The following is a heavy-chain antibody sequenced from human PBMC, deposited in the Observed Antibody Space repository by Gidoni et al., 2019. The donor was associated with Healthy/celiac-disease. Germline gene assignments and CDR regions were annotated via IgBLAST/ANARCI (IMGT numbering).Heavy chain of an antibody. V-gene: IGHV4-39*01. J-gene: IGHJ4*02. CDR1: GGSISSSSYY. Sequence: QLQLQESGPGLVKPSETLSLTCTVSGGSISSSSYYWGWIRQPPGKGLEWIGSIYYSGSTYYNPSLKSRVTISVDTSKNQFSLKLSSVTAADTAVYYCARQGYDILTGYGYYFDYWGQGTLVTVSS. CDR3: ARQGYDILTGYGYYFDY. D-gene: IGHD3-9*01. CDR2: IYYSGST.